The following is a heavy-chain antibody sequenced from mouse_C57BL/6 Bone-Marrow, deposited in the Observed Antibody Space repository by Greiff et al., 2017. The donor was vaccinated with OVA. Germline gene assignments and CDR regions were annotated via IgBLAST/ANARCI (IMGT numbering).Heavy chain of an antibody. CDR2: IRSKSNNYAT. J-gene: IGHJ3*01. CDR1: GFSFNTYA. CDR3: VRHAVYGNYAAWFAY. V-gene: IGHV10-1*01. Sequence: EVQLQESGGGLVQPKGSLKLSCAASGFSFNTYAMNWVRQAPGKGLEWVARIRSKSNNYATYYADSAKDRFTISRDDSESMLYLQMNNLKTEDTAMYYCVRHAVYGNYAAWFAYWGQGTLVTVSA. D-gene: IGHD2-1*01.